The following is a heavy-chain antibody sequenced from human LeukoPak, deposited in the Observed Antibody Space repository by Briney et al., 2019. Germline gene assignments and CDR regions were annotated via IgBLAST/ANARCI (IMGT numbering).Heavy chain of an antibody. CDR1: AYTFTSYA. J-gene: IGHJ5*02. CDR2: ISVYKGNT. Sequence: ASVKVSCKASAYTFTSYAISWMRQAPGQGLEWMGWISVYKGNTNYAQKFQGRVTMTTDTSTNTVYMELRSLRFDDTAVYYCARDLAGIVGVTAWFDPWGQGTLVTVSS. D-gene: IGHD1-26*01. CDR3: ARDLAGIVGVTAWFDP. V-gene: IGHV1-18*01.